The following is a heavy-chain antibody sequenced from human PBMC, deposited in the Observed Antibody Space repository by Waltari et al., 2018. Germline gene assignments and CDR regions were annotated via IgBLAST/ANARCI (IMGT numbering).Heavy chain of an antibody. Sequence: QVQLVESGGGVVQPGGSLRLSCAASGFTLSSFGMHWARQAPGKGLGWVAVMSYVGNEKYYADSVKGRFTISRDKARNTLYLQMNSLRPEDTAVYSCAKLGFYFYDSSGYSLFDYWGQGTLVTVSS. J-gene: IGHJ4*02. CDR2: MSYVGNEK. CDR1: GFTLSSFG. D-gene: IGHD3-22*01. V-gene: IGHV3-30*18. CDR3: AKLGFYFYDSSGYSLFDY.